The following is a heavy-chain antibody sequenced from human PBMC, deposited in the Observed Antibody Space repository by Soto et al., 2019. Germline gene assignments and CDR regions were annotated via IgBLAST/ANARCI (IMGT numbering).Heavy chain of an antibody. J-gene: IGHJ3*02. CDR2: IYYSGST. CDR3: ARKGWPDVFDI. V-gene: IGHV4-30-4*01. CDR1: GGSISSGDYY. Sequence: QVQLQESGPGLVKPSQTLSLTCPVSGGSISSGDYYWSWIRQPPGKGLEWIGYIYYSGSTYDKSSLKSRVIISIDTSKNQFSRKLSSVTAADTAVYYCARKGWPDVFDIWGQGAMVTVSS.